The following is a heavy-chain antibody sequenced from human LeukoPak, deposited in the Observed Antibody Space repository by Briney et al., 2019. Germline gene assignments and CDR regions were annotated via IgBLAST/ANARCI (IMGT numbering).Heavy chain of an antibody. CDR1: GGSVSSGSYY. D-gene: IGHD6-13*01. CDR2: IYYSGST. J-gene: IGHJ6*02. CDR3: ARDFIAAAGTLSSNYYYYGMDV. V-gene: IGHV4-61*01. Sequence: SGTLSLTCTVSGGSVSSGSYYWSWIRQPPGKGLEWIGYIYYSGSTNYNPSLKSRVTISVDTSKNQFSLKLSSVTAADTAVYYCARDFIAAAGTLSSNYYYYGMDVWGQGTTVTVSS.